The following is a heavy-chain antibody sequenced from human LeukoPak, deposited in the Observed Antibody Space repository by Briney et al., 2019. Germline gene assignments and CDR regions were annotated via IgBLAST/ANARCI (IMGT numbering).Heavy chain of an antibody. CDR1: GFTFSSYC. V-gene: IGHV3-7*01. CDR2: IKQDGSEK. CDR3: ARAGGGAYDFWSGYYGNY. D-gene: IGHD3-3*01. J-gene: IGHJ4*02. Sequence: GGSLRLSCAASGFTFSSYCMSWVRQAPGKGLEWVANIKQDGSEKYYVDSVKGRFTISRDNAKNSLYLQMNSLRAEDTAVYYCARAGGGAYDFWSGYYGNYWGQGTLVTVSS.